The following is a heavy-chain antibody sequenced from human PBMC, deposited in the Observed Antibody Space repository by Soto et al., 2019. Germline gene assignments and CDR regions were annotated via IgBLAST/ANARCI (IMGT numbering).Heavy chain of an antibody. CDR1: GGSISSSSYY. D-gene: IGHD6-19*01. CDR2: IYYSGST. J-gene: IGHJ6*02. CDR3: EGMSVAGRESDYYYYGMDV. Sequence: PSETLSLTCTVSGGSISSSSYYWGWIRQPPGKGLEWIGSIYYSGSTYYNPSLRSRVTISVDTSKNQFSLKLSPVTAADTAVYYCEGMSVAGRESDYYYYGMDVWGQGTTVTVSS. V-gene: IGHV4-39*01.